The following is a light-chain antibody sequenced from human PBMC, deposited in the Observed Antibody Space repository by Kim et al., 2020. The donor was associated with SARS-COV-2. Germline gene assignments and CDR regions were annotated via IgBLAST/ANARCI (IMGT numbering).Light chain of an antibody. V-gene: IGKV1-5*01. CDR2: DAS. CDR1: QSSSSW. J-gene: IGKJ1*01. CDR3: QQYNSYST. Sequence: SASVGDRVTITCRARQSSSSWLAWYQQKAGKAPKLLIYDASSLESGVPSRFGGSGSGTEFTLTISSLQPDDFATYCCQQYNSYSTFGQGTKVDIK.